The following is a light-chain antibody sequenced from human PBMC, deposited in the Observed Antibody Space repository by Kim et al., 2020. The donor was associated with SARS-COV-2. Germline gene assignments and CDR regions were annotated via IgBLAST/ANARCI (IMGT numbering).Light chain of an antibody. CDR2: AAS. J-gene: IGKJ3*01. V-gene: IGKV1-39*01. Sequence: ASVGGRVTISCRRRHIISSHLNWDHQTPGRATKLLIDAASTLQGGVPSRFSGSGSETDFTLTISRLQPEDFATYFCQQTYISPFTFGPGTKVDIK. CDR1: HIISSH. CDR3: QQTYISPFT.